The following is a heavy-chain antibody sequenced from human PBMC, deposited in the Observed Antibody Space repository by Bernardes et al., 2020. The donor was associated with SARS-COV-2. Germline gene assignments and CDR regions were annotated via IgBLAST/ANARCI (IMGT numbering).Heavy chain of an antibody. V-gene: IGHV4-39*01. CDR2: IHYSGNT. CDR3: ARRVPLDDSFDI. J-gene: IGHJ3*02. Sequence: SEPLSLTCTVSGGSIAGRSYYWAWVLQFPGKGLEWIGSIHYSGNTLYNPYLKSRVTMSVDTSKNQFSLKLSSGTAADSAMYFCARRVPLDDSFDIWGQGTAVTISS. CDR1: GGSIAGRSYY. D-gene: IGHD3-22*01.